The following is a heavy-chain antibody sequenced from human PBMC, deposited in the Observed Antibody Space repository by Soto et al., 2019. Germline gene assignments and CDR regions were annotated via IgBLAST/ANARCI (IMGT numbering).Heavy chain of an antibody. CDR3: AKERSVVATTPDFDY. J-gene: IGHJ4*02. V-gene: IGHV3-30*18. D-gene: IGHD5-12*01. Sequence: QVQLVESGGGVVQPGRSLRLSCAASGFTFSSFGMHWVRQAPGKGLEWVAVASYDGSYKYYADSVKGRFTISGDNSRKMLCLQMSSLRAEDTAVYYCAKERSVVATTPDFDYWGQGTLVTVSS. CDR1: GFTFSSFG. CDR2: ASYDGSYK.